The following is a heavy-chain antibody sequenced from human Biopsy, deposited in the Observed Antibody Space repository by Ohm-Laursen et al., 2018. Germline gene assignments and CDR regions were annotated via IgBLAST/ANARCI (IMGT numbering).Heavy chain of an antibody. CDR1: GFTFTHAR. CDR2: IKSKSDGEAT. CDR3: TVDLGRGFH. D-gene: IGHD5-12*01. J-gene: IGHJ4*02. Sequence: SLRLSCSAPGFTFTHARMSWVRQGPGKGLEWLGRIKSKSDGEATDYAAAVQGRFAISRDDSTNTFYLQMNSLKSEDTGVFYCTVDLGRGFHWGQGTLVTVSS. V-gene: IGHV3-15*01.